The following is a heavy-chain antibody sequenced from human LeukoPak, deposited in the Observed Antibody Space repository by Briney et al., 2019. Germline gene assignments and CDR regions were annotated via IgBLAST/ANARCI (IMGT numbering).Heavy chain of an antibody. D-gene: IGHD3-22*01. CDR1: GYTFANYG. V-gene: IGHV1-18*01. CDR3: ARDPYDTSGGDRFDY. Sequence: ASVKVSCKASGYTFANYGISWVRQAPGQGLEWMGWISAYNGHTNYVQRLQGRVTMTTDTSTSTAYMELRSLRSDDTAVYYCARDPYDTSGGDRFDYWGQGTLVTVSS. J-gene: IGHJ4*02. CDR2: ISAYNGHT.